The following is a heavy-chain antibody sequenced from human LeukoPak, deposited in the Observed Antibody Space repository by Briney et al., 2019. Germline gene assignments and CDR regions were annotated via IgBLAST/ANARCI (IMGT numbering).Heavy chain of an antibody. J-gene: IGHJ2*01. CDR2: ISSGGNS. CDR1: GGSFSGYY. Sequence: PSETLSLTCAVYGGSFSGYYYTWIRQSPGKGLEWIGEISSGGNSNENPSLKSRVTISVDTSKNQFSLKLSSVTAADTAVYYCAGPPLDYVWGKAHPKYYWYFDLWGRGTLVNVSS. CDR3: AGPPLDYVWGKAHPKYYWYFDL. D-gene: IGHD3-16*01. V-gene: IGHV4-34*01.